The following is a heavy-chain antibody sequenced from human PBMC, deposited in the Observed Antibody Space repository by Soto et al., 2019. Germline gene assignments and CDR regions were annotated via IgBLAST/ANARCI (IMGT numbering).Heavy chain of an antibody. J-gene: IGHJ4*02. CDR2: IYYSGST. V-gene: IGHV4-59*08. CDR3: ARLELRNQYYFDY. CDR1: GGSISRDY. Sequence: SETLSLTCTVSGGSISRDYWSWIRQPPGKGLEWIGYIYYSGSTNYNPSLKSRVTISVDTSKNQFSLKLSSVTAADTAVYYCARLELRNQYYFDYWGQGTLVTVSS. D-gene: IGHD1-26*01.